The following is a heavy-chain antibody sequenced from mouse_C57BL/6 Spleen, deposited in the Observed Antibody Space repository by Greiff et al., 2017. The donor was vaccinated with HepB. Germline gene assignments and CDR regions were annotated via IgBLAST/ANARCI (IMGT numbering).Heavy chain of an antibody. CDR2: IDPEDGET. Sequence: VQLQQSGAELVKPGASVQLSCTASGFNIKDYYMPWVKQRTEQGLEWIGRIDPEDGETKYAPKFQGKATITADTSSNTAYLQLSSLTSEDTAVYYCARDYYYGSSSAWFAYWGQGTLVTVSA. V-gene: IGHV14-2*01. CDR3: ARDYYYGSSSAWFAY. CDR1: GFNIKDYY. D-gene: IGHD1-1*01. J-gene: IGHJ3*01.